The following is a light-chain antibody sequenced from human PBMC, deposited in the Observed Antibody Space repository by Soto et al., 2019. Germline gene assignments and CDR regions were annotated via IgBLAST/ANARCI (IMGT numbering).Light chain of an antibody. J-gene: IGKJ5*01. CDR1: QSVSSN. V-gene: IGKV3-15*01. Sequence: EIVMTPPPPTLSVSPGEKATLSCRASQSVSSNLAWYQQQPGQAPRLLVYGASTRATIIPARFSGSRSGTEFTLTISSLQSEDFAVYYCQQYNTWPPTFGQGTRLEIK. CDR3: QQYNTWPPT. CDR2: GAS.